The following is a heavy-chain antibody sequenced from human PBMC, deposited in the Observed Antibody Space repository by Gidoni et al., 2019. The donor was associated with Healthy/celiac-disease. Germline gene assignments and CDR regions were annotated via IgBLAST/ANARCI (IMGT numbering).Heavy chain of an antibody. V-gene: IGHV4-31*03. CDR1: RGSISSGGDY. CDR3: ARALQLRYDRGYYFDY. CDR2: IYYSGRT. D-gene: IGHD5-12*01. J-gene: IGHJ4*02. Sequence: QVQLQESGPGLVKPSEPRSLPCTVSRGSISSGGDYWSWIRQHPGKGLEGIGYIYYSGRTYYNPALNSRVTTSVDTSKNPFSLKLSSVTAADTAVYYCARALQLRYDRGYYFDYWGQGTLVTVSS.